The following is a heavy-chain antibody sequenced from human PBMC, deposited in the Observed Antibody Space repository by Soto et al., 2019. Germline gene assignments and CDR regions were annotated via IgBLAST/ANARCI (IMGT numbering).Heavy chain of an antibody. V-gene: IGHV3-7*01. J-gene: IGHJ4*02. Sequence: PGGSLRLSCAASGFTFSSYWMSWVRQAPGKGLEWVANIKQDGSEKYYVDSVKGRFTISRDNAKNSLYLQMNSLRAEDTAVYYCARVMNDYGDGYFDYWGQGTLVTVSS. CDR2: IKQDGSEK. CDR1: GFTFSSYW. D-gene: IGHD4-17*01. CDR3: ARVMNDYGDGYFDY.